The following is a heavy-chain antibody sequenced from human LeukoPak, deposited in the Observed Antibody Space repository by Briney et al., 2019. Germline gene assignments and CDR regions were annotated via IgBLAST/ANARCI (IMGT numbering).Heavy chain of an antibody. D-gene: IGHD4-17*01. CDR3: AGRVYGDYSEDY. J-gene: IGHJ4*02. Sequence: GASVKVSCKASGYTFTSYDINGVREATGQGLEWMGWMNPNSGNTGYAQKFQGRVTMTRNTSISTAYMELSSLRSEDTAVYYCAGRVYGDYSEDYWGQGTLVTVSS. CDR1: GYTFTSYD. CDR2: MNPNSGNT. V-gene: IGHV1-8*01.